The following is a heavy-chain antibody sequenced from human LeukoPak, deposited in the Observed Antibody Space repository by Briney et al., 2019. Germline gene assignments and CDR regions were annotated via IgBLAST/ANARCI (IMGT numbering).Heavy chain of an antibody. Sequence: GASVKVSCKASGYTFTSYGISWVRQAPGQGLEWMGWISADNGNTNYAQKLQGRVTMTTDTSTTTAYMELRSLRSDDTAVYYCASFIAVAGTGSDYWGQGTLVTVSS. CDR3: ASFIAVAGTGSDY. V-gene: IGHV1-18*01. CDR2: ISADNGNT. J-gene: IGHJ4*02. CDR1: GYTFTSYG. D-gene: IGHD6-19*01.